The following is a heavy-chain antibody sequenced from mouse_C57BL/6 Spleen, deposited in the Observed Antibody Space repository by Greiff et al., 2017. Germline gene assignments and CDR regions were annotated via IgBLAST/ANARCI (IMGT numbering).Heavy chain of an antibody. CDR2: IYPGDGDT. J-gene: IGHJ3*01. V-gene: IGHV1-82*01. CDR1: GYAFSSSW. Sequence: QVQLQQSGPELVKPGASVKISCKASGYAFSSSWMNWVKQRPGKGLEWIGRIYPGDGDTNYNGKFKGKATLTADKSSSTAYMQLSSLTAEDTAVYFCADSFAYWGQGTLVTVSA. CDR3: ADSFAY.